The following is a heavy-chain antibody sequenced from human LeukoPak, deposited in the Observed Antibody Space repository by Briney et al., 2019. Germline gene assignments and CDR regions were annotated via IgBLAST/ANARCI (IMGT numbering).Heavy chain of an antibody. CDR1: GGSFSGYY. Sequence: SETLSPTCAVYGGSFSGYYWSWIRQPPGKGLEWIGEINHSGSTNHNPSLKSRVTISVDTSKSHFSLKLSSVTAADTAVYYCARGQWLPVFDFWGQGTLVTVSS. D-gene: IGHD3-22*01. J-gene: IGHJ4*02. V-gene: IGHV4-34*01. CDR2: INHSGST. CDR3: ARGQWLPVFDF.